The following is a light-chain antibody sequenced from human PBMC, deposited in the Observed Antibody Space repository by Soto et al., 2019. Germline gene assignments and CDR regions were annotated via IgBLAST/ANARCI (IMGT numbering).Light chain of an antibody. CDR3: LQDYSYPLT. CDR2: AAS. J-gene: IGKJ4*01. V-gene: IGKV1-6*01. CDR1: QSISSW. Sequence: IQMTDSPSTLSAAVGDRVTGACRASQSISSWLAWYQQKLGKAPKLLIYAASTLQSGVPSRFSGSGSGTDFTLTISSLQPEDFATYYCLQDYSYPLTFGGGTKVDNK.